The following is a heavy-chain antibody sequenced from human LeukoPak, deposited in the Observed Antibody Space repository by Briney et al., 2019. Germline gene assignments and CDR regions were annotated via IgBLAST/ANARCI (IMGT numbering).Heavy chain of an antibody. J-gene: IGHJ4*02. Sequence: SQTLSLTSAISGDSVSSNSAAWNWIRQSPSRGLEWLGRTYYRSKWYNDYAVSVKSRITINPHTSKNQFSLQMNSVTPEDTAVYYCGRGSGEALDYWGQGTLVTVPS. V-gene: IGHV6-1*01. CDR2: TYYRSKWYN. CDR1: GDSVSSNSAA. CDR3: GRGSGEALDY. D-gene: IGHD2-15*01.